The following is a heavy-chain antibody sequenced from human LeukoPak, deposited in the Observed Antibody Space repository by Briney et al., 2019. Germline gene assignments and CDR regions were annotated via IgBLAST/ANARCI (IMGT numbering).Heavy chain of an antibody. CDR3: ATTLRTRGTWYFDL. Sequence: GGSLRLSCAASGFTFSNYWMSWVRQAPGKGLEWVANIKQDRSEKYYVDSVKGRFTISRDNAKNSLYLQMNSLRAEDTAVYYCATTLRTRGTWYFDLWGRGTLVTVSS. J-gene: IGHJ2*01. CDR2: IKQDRSEK. D-gene: IGHD1-1*01. CDR1: GFTFSNYW. V-gene: IGHV3-7*01.